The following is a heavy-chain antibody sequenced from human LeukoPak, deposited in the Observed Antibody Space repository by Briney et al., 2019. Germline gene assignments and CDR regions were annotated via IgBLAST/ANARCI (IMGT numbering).Heavy chain of an antibody. J-gene: IGHJ5*02. V-gene: IGHV3-7*01. D-gene: IGHD3-10*01. CDR2: INQDGSEK. CDR1: GFTFSNYW. Sequence: GGSLRLSCAASGFTFSNYWMSWVRQAPGKGLEWVANINQDGSEKYYVNSVKGRFTISRDNAKNSLYLQMNSLRAEDTAIYYCARDQNFYGSGRGFDPWGQGTLVTVSS. CDR3: ARDQNFYGSGRGFDP.